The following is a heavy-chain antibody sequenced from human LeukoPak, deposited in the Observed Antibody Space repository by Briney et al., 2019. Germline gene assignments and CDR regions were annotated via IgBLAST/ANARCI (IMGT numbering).Heavy chain of an antibody. V-gene: IGHV4-39*07. CDR2: KYYRGST. D-gene: IGHD3-3*01. Sequence: PSETLSLTCTVSGGSISSSYYWGWIRQPPGKGLEWIGNKYYRGSTYYNPSLKSRVTISVDTSKNQFSLKLSSVTAADTAVYYCARDLVSSVNDFWSGYYSYFDYWGQGTLVTVSS. CDR3: ARDLVSSVNDFWSGYYSYFDY. J-gene: IGHJ4*02. CDR1: GGSISSSYY.